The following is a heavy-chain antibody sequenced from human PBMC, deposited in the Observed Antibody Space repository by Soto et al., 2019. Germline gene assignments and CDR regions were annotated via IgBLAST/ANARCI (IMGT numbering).Heavy chain of an antibody. D-gene: IGHD1-26*01. CDR2: IYSGGST. CDR1: GLTFSSYW. CDR3: TRGSGNSALDY. V-gene: IGHV3-66*01. J-gene: IGHJ4*02. Sequence: GGSLRLSCAASGLTFSSYWMHWVRQAPGKGLVWVSVIYSGGSTYYADSVKGRFTISRDNSKNTLNLQMNSLRAEDTALYYCTRGSGNSALDYWGQGTLVTVSS.